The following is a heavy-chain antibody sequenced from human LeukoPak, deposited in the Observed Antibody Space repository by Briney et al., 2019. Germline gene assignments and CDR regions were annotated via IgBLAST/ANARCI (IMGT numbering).Heavy chain of an antibody. CDR3: AREVSLWSGNYYGVDV. J-gene: IGHJ6*02. CDR1: GFTFSSYE. D-gene: IGHD3-3*01. V-gene: IGHV3-48*03. CDR2: ISSSGNTI. Sequence: GGSLSLSCAASGFTFSSYEMNWVRQAPGKGLEWVSYISSSGNTIYYADSVKGRFTISRDSAKNSLYLQMNSLRAEDTAVYYCAREVSLWSGNYYGVDVWGQGTTVTVSS.